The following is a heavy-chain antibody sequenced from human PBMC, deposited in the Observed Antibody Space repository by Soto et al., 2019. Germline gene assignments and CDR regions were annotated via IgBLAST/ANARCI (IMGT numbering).Heavy chain of an antibody. CDR1: GYTFTSYG. Sequence: ASVKVSCKASGYTFTSYGIRWVRQAPGQGLGWMGWISAYNGNTNYAQKLQGRVTMTTDTSTSTAYMELRSLRSDDTAEYFCSRDSLRRYDCWSGPEGWFEPWGQGALVPVSP. CDR2: ISAYNGNT. CDR3: SRDSLRRYDCWSGPEGWFEP. D-gene: IGHD3-3*01. J-gene: IGHJ5*02. V-gene: IGHV1-18*01.